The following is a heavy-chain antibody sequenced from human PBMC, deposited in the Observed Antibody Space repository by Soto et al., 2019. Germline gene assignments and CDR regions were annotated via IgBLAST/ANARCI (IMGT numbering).Heavy chain of an antibody. CDR1: GGSISSYY. V-gene: IGHV4-59*01. Sequence: SETLSLTCTVSGGSISSYYWSWIRQPPGKGLEWIGYIYYSGSTNYNPSLKSRVTISVDTSKNQFSLKLSSVTAADTAVYYCARVAGALYYFDYWGQGTLVTSPQ. CDR3: ARVAGALYYFDY. J-gene: IGHJ4*02. CDR2: IYYSGST. D-gene: IGHD1-26*01.